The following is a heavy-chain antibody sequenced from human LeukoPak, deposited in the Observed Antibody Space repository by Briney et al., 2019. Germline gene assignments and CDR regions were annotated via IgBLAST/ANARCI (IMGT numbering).Heavy chain of an antibody. CDR1: GFTFSDHY. Sequence: GGSLRLSCAASGFTFSDHYMDWVRQAPGKGLEWVGRTRNKANSYTTEYAASVKGRFTISRDDSKNSLYLQMNSLKSEDTAVYYCARVLGREPRYMDVWGKGTTVAVSS. D-gene: IGHD1-26*01. J-gene: IGHJ6*03. CDR2: TRNKANSYTT. V-gene: IGHV3-72*01. CDR3: ARVLGREPRYMDV.